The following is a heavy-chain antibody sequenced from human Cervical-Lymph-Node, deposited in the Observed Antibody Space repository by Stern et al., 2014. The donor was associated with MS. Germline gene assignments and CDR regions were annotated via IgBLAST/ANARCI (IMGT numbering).Heavy chain of an antibody. CDR2: ISSSSSYI. Sequence: EVQLLESGGGLVKPGGSLRLSCAASGFTFSSYSMNWVRQAPGKGLEWVSSISSSSSYIYYADSVKGRFTISRDNAKNSLYLQMNSLRAEDTAVYYCARDRTERWLPDYWGQGTLVTVSS. V-gene: IGHV3-21*01. CDR3: ARDRTERWLPDY. D-gene: IGHD5-24*01. CDR1: GFTFSSYS. J-gene: IGHJ4*02.